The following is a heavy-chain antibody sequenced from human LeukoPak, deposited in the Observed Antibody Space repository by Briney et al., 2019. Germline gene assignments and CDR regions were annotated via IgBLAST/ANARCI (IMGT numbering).Heavy chain of an antibody. D-gene: IGHD1-26*01. J-gene: IGHJ4*02. CDR3: ARMATELYFDY. CDR2: INPNSGGT. CDR1: GYTFTGYY. V-gene: IGHV1-2*02. Sequence: ASVKVSCKASGYTFTGYYMHWVRQAPGQGLEWMGWINPNSGGTSYAQKFQGRVTMTRDTSTSTVYMELSSLRSEDTAVYYCARMATELYFDYWGQGTLVTVSS.